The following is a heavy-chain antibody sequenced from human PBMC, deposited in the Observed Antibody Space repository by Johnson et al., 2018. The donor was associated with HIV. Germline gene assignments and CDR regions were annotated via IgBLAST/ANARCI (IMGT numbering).Heavy chain of an antibody. Sequence: VQLVESGGGLVQPGGSPRLSCAASQFTFSSYYMNWVRQAPGKGLEWVSVIYSGGSTNYADSVKDRFTISRENAKNSLYLQMNSLRAGDTAVYYCAKSGSYPRFGAFDIWGQGTMVTVSS. CDR1: QFTFSSYY. CDR2: IYSGGST. V-gene: IGHV3-66*01. CDR3: AKSGSYPRFGAFDI. D-gene: IGHD1-26*01. J-gene: IGHJ3*02.